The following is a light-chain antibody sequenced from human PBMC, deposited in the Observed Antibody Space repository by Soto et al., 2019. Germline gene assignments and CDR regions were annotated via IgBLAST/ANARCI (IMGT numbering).Light chain of an antibody. V-gene: IGKV1-5*01. J-gene: IGKJ4*01. Sequence: DIQITQSPSTRSASVGDRVTITCRASQSISSWLAWYQQKPGKAPKLLIYDASSLESGVPSRFSGSGSGTEFTLTISSLQPDEFATDYCQQYNSYSPFGGGTKVDIK. CDR3: QQYNSYSP. CDR2: DAS. CDR1: QSISSW.